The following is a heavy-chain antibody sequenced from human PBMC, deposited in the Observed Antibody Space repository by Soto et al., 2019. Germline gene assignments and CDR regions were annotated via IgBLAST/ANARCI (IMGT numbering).Heavy chain of an antibody. D-gene: IGHD3-3*01. Sequence: SSVQETRKKCRFTYTQYVRFSLRQAPGKRLEWVGWIHAGNGNTESSEKFQGRVTLTTDTSASTASMELSSLRSEDTARYYCAIDVFYHFRSGSPSPFFDFWGQGPPVSVSS. CDR1: RFTYTQYV. CDR3: AIDVFYHFRSGSPSPFFDF. J-gene: IGHJ4*02. V-gene: IGHV1-3*01. CDR2: IHAGNGNT.